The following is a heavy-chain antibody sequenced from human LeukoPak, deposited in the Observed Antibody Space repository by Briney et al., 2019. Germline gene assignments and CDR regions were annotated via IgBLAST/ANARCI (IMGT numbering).Heavy chain of an antibody. V-gene: IGHV4-61*02. D-gene: IGHD6-13*01. CDR2: IYTSGST. Sequence: SETLSLTCTVSGGSISSGSYYWSWIRQPAGKGLEWIGRIYTSGSTSYNPSLKSRVTISVDTSKNQFSLKLSSVTAADTAVYYCARVAAAGTSWFDPWGQGTLVTVSS. J-gene: IGHJ5*02. CDR3: ARVAAAGTSWFDP. CDR1: GGSISSGSYY.